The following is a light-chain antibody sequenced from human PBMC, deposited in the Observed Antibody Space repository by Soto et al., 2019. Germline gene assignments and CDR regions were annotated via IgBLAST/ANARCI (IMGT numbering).Light chain of an antibody. Sequence: EIVLTQSPASLSLSPGERATLSCRASQSVDSHLVWYQQKPGQAPRLLIFGASNRATGIPARFSGSGSGTDFTLAINRLEPDDFAVYYCQQRSDWLITFGQGTRLENK. V-gene: IGKV3-11*01. CDR1: QSVDSH. J-gene: IGKJ5*01. CDR2: GAS. CDR3: QQRSDWLIT.